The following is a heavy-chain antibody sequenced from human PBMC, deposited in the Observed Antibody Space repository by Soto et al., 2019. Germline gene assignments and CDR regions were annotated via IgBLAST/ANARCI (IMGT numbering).Heavy chain of an antibody. J-gene: IGHJ4*02. CDR2: IWYDGSNK. CDR1: GFTFSSYG. Sequence: QVQLVESGGGVVQPGRSLRFSCAASGFTFSSYGMHWVRQAPGKGLEWVAVIWYDGSNKYYADSVKGRFTISRDNSKNTLYLQMNSLRAEDTAVYYCARAGTNDYGDYAAFFDYWGQGTLVTVSS. V-gene: IGHV3-33*01. D-gene: IGHD4-17*01. CDR3: ARAGTNDYGDYAAFFDY.